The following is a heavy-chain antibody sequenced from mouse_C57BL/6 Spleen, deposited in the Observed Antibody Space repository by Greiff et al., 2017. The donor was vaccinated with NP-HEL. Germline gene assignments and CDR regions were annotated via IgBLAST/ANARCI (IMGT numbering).Heavy chain of an antibody. Sequence: VQRVESGAELVRPGASVKLSCKASGYTFTDYDINWVKQRPGQGLEWIAGICPGSGNTYYNEKLTGKATLTAEKSSSTAYMQLSSLTSEDSAVYFCARCYDYEGYFDYWGQGTTLTVSS. CDR2: ICPGSGNT. J-gene: IGHJ2*01. CDR1: GYTFTDYD. V-gene: IGHV1-76*01. CDR3: ARCYDYEGYFDY. D-gene: IGHD2-4*01.